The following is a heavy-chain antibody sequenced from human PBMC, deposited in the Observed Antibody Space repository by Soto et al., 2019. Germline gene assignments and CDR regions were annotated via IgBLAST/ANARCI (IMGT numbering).Heavy chain of an antibody. CDR3: TTGLSNGYYNFDY. V-gene: IGHV3-15*01. D-gene: IGHD3-22*01. J-gene: IGHJ4*02. CDR2: IKREADGGTT. CDR1: GFTFADAW. Sequence: EMQLVESGGGLVKPGGSLRLSCAASGFTFADAWMSWVRQAPGRGLEWVGRIKREADGGTTDYAAPVKGRTTISRDDSKNTLCLPMNSLKTEDTAVYYCTTGLSNGYYNFDYWGQGTPVTVSS.